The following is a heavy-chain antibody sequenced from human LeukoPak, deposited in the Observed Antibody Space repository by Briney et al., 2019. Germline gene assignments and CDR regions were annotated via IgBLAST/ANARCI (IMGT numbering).Heavy chain of an antibody. CDR1: GGSISSSSYC. D-gene: IGHD4-23*01. CDR3: ARDLGDGGNYAFAY. V-gene: IGHV4-39*07. Sequence: PSETLSLTCTVSGGSISSSSYCWGWIRQPPGKGLEWIGSIYYSGSTYYNPSLKSRVTISVDTSKNQFSLKLSSVTAADTAVYYCARDLGDGGNYAFAYWGQGTLVTVSS. J-gene: IGHJ4*02. CDR2: IYYSGST.